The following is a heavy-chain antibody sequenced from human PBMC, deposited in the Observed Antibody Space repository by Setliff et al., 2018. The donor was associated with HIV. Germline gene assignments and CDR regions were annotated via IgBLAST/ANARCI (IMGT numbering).Heavy chain of an antibody. CDR1: GGSISTSNYY. J-gene: IGHJ4*02. CDR2: IYYSGST. CDR3: ARHFGWLPREIDY. Sequence: NPSETLSLTCILSGGSISTSNYYWGWIRQPPGKGLEWIGSIYYSGSTYYTPSLKSRVTISVDTSKNQFSLKLSSVTAADTAVYYCARHFGWLPREIDYWGQGTLVTVS. D-gene: IGHD5-12*01. V-gene: IGHV4-39*01.